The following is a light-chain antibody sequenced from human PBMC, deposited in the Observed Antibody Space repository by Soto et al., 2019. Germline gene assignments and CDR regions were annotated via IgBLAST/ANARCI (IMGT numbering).Light chain of an antibody. J-gene: IGLJ3*02. Sequence: QSALTQPPSASGSPGQSVTISCTGTSSDVGGYNYVSWYQQYPGRAPKLMIYEVTKRPSGVPDRFSGSKSGNTASLTVYGLQAEDEADYYCSSYAASNNFYFVFGGGTKVTVL. CDR2: EVT. CDR1: SSDVGGYNY. CDR3: SSYAASNNFYFV. V-gene: IGLV2-8*01.